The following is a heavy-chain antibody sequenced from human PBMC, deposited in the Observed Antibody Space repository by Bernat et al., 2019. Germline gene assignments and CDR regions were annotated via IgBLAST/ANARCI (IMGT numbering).Heavy chain of an antibody. D-gene: IGHD3-10*01. CDR2: IYTSGST. CDR3: ASGVSYYYGSGSYYDYGMDV. J-gene: IGHJ6*02. CDR1: GGSISSGSYY. Sequence: QVQLQESGPGLVKPSQTLSLTCTVSGGSISSGSYYWSWIRQPAGKGLEWIGRIYTSGSTNYNPSLKSRVTISVGTSKNQFSLKLRSVTAADTAVYDCASGVSYYYGSGSYYDYGMDVWGQGTTVTVSS. V-gene: IGHV4-61*02.